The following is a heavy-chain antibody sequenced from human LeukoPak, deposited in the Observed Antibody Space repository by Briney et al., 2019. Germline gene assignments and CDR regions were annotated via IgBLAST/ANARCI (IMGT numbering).Heavy chain of an antibody. V-gene: IGHV1-69*13. CDR2: IIPIFGTA. CDR1: GGTFSSYA. Sequence: ASVKVSCKASGGTFSSYAISWVRQAPGQGLEWMGGIIPIFGTANYAQKFQGRVTITADESTSTAYMELGSLRSEDTAVYYCARGDIAAAGTSTPADYWGQGTLVTVSS. J-gene: IGHJ4*02. D-gene: IGHD6-13*01. CDR3: ARGDIAAAGTSTPADY.